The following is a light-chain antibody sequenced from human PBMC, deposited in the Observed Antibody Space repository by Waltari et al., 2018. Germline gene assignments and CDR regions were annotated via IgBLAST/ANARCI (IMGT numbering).Light chain of an antibody. V-gene: IGKV4-1*01. J-gene: IGKJ2*01. CDR2: WAS. CDR1: QSLLYTANNNKY. Sequence: DIVMTQSPDSLAVSLGERATINCKSSQSLLYTANNNKYLAWYQQRPGQPPKLLIYWASTRESGVPDRFSGSGSETDFTLIISSLQAEDVALYYCQQYYRTPYTFGQGTKLEIK. CDR3: QQYYRTPYT.